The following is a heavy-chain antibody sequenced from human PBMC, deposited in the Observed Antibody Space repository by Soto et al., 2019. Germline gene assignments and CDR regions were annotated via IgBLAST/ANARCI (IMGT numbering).Heavy chain of an antibody. V-gene: IGHV1-18*01. CDR3: ARGVGSGSYYNQYNWFDP. CDR1: GYTFTNYG. Sequence: QVQLVQSGAEVKKPGASVKVSCKASGYTFTNYGISWVRQAPGQGLEWMGWISAYNGNTNHAQKLQGRVTMTTDTSTSTAYMERRSLRSDDTAVYYCARGVGSGSYYNQYNWFDPWGKGTLVTASS. J-gene: IGHJ5*02. D-gene: IGHD3-10*01. CDR2: ISAYNGNT.